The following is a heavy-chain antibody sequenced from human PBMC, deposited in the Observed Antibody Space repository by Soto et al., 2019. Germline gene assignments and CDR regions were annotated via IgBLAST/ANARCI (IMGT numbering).Heavy chain of an antibody. CDR3: ASNQDGYNTPYS. CDR1: GGTFSSYA. J-gene: IGHJ5*02. CDR2: IIPIFGTA. V-gene: IGHV1-69*13. Sequence: SVKVSCKASGGTFSSYAISWVRQAPGQGLEWMGGIIPIFGTANYAQKFQGRVTTTADESTSTAYMELSSLRSEDTAVYYCASNQDGYNTPYSWGQGTLVTVSS. D-gene: IGHD5-12*01.